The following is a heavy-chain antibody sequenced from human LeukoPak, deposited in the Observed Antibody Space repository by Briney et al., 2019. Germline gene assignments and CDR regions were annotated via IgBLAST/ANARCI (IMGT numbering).Heavy chain of an antibody. CDR2: IYSGGST. Sequence: PGGSLRLSCAASGFTVSSNYMSWVRQAPGKGLEWVSVIYSGGSTYYADSVKGRFTISRDNSKNTLYLQMNSLRAEDTAVYYCARAGYSYGPEYYYYYYGMDVWGQRTTVTVSS. CDR3: ARAGYSYGPEYYYYYYGMDV. D-gene: IGHD5-18*01. J-gene: IGHJ6*02. CDR1: GFTVSSNY. V-gene: IGHV3-53*01.